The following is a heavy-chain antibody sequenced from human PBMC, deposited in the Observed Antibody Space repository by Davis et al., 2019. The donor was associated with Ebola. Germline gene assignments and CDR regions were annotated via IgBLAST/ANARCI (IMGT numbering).Heavy chain of an antibody. CDR2: ISSSSSYI. J-gene: IGHJ4*02. D-gene: IGHD6-19*01. V-gene: IGHV3-21*01. CDR1: GFTFSSYS. Sequence: GGSLRLSCAASGFTFSSYSMNWVRQAPGKGLEWVSSISSSSSYIYYADSMEGRFTVSRDNAKSSLSLQMNSLRAEDTAVYYCARDRLNSVAGVDYWGQGTLVTVSS. CDR3: ARDRLNSVAGVDY.